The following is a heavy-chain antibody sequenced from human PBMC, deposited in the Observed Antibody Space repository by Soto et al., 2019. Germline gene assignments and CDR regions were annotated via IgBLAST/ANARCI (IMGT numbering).Heavy chain of an antibody. CDR2: IIPILGIA. J-gene: IGHJ6*02. Sequence: QVQLVQSGAEVKKPGSSVKVSCKASGGTFSSYTISWVRQAPGQGLEWMGRIIPILGIANYAQKFQGRVTICWYKSTSTASMELSSLRSAETAVYYCARENTRDYSASGSYSYYYGMDVWGQGTTVTVSS. D-gene: IGHD3-10*01. V-gene: IGHV1-69*08. CDR1: GGTFSSYT. CDR3: ARENTRDYSASGSYSYYYGMDV.